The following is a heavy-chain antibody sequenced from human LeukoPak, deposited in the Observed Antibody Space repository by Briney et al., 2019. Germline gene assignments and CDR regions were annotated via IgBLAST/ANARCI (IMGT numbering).Heavy chain of an antibody. J-gene: IGHJ4*02. D-gene: IGHD2-2*01. CDR1: GYTFTSYD. Sequence: SSVKVSCKPSGYTFTSYDINWVRQATGQGLEWMGWMNPNSGNTGYAQKFQGRVTMTRNTSISTAYMELSSLRSEDTAVYYCARASDIVVVPATDGFDYWGQGTLVTVSS. CDR2: MNPNSGNT. CDR3: ARASDIVVVPATDGFDY. V-gene: IGHV1-8*01.